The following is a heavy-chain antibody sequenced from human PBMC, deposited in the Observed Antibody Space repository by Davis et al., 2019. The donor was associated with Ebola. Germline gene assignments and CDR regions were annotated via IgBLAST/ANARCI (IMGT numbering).Heavy chain of an antibody. Sequence: SVKVSCKASGGTFSSYAISWVRQAPGQGLEWMGGIIPIFGTANYAQKFQGRVTITADESTSTAYMELSSLRSEDTAVYYCAGPGYYDSTNDYCYYGMDVWGQGTTVTVSS. D-gene: IGHD3-22*01. CDR3: AGPGYYDSTNDYCYYGMDV. J-gene: IGHJ6*02. CDR2: IIPIFGTA. V-gene: IGHV1-69*13. CDR1: GGTFSSYA.